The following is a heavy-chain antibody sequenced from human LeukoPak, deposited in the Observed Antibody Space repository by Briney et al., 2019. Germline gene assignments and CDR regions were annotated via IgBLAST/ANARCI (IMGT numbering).Heavy chain of an antibody. CDR2: IYYGGNI. D-gene: IGHD5-12*01. CDR3: ARQIRYTYDPNWFHP. CDR1: GDSIAATSCY. J-gene: IGHJ5*02. V-gene: IGHV4-39*01. Sequence: SETLSLTCSVSGDSIAATSCYWAWIRQPPGKGLEWIGSIYYGGNINYDPSLQSRVTISIDTSKNQFSLSLTSVTAADTAVYFCARQIRYTYDPNWFHPWGQGTLVTVSS.